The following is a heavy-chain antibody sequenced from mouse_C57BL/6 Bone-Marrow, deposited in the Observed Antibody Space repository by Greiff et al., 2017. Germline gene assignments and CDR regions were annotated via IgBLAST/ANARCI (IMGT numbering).Heavy chain of an antibody. J-gene: IGHJ1*03. CDR2: IYWDDDK. V-gene: IGHV8-12*01. D-gene: IGHD1-1*01. CDR3: ARRRIYYGSSPWWYFDV. Sequence: QVTLKESGPGILQSSQTLSLTCSFSGFSLSTSGMGVSWIRQPSGKGLEWLAHIYWDDDKRYNPSLKSRLTISKDTSRNQVFLKITSVDTADTATYYCARRRIYYGSSPWWYFDVWGTGTTVTVSS. CDR1: GFSLSTSGMG.